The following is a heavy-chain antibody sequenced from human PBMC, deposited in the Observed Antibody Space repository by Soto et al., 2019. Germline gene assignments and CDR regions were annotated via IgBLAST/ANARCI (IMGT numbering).Heavy chain of an antibody. Sequence: LSLTCAVYGGSFSGYYWSWIRQPPGKGLEWIGEINHSGSTNYNPSLKSRVTISVDTSKNQFSLKLSSVTAADTAVYYCARREQWIQLWLPTGGRNWFDPWGQGTLVTVS. D-gene: IGHD5-18*01. CDR2: INHSGST. J-gene: IGHJ5*02. CDR3: ARREQWIQLWLPTGGRNWFDP. CDR1: GGSFSGYY. V-gene: IGHV4-34*01.